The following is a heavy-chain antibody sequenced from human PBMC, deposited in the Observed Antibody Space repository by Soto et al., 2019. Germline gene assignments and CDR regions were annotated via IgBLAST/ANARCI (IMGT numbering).Heavy chain of an antibody. D-gene: IGHD4-17*01. J-gene: IGHJ4*02. Sequence: TSETLSLTCTVSGGSISSSSYYWGWIRQPPGKGLEWIGSIYYSGSTYYNPSLKSRVTISVDTSKNQFSLKLSSVTAADTAVYYCAMRTVTTATGLDYWGQGTLVTVSS. CDR1: GGSISSSSYY. CDR3: AMRTVTTATGLDY. CDR2: IYYSGST. V-gene: IGHV4-39*07.